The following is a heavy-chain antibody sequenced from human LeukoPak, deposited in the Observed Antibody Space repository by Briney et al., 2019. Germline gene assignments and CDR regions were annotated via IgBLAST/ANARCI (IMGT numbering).Heavy chain of an antibody. Sequence: SETLSLTCSVSGVSISNHYWSWIRQPPGKGLEWFGFIYYSGSTNYNPSLKSRVTISVDTSKNQFSLKLSSVTAADTAVYYCASSTGDYFDYWGQGTLVTVSS. D-gene: IGHD4-17*01. CDR3: ASSTGDYFDY. V-gene: IGHV4-59*11. CDR2: IYYSGST. CDR1: GVSISNHY. J-gene: IGHJ4*02.